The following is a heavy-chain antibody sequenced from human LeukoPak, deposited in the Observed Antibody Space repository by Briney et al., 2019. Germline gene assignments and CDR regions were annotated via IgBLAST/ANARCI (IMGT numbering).Heavy chain of an antibody. CDR3: ARVAQGASTENYYYYCMDV. CDR2: ITSSGSYI. Sequence: SGGSLRLSCAASGFAFNSYTIKWVRQAPGKGLEWVSSITSSGSYIYNADSVKGRFTISRDNAKNSLYLQMSSLRAEDTAVYYCARVAQGASTENYYYYCMDVWGKGTTVTVSS. J-gene: IGHJ6*03. V-gene: IGHV3-21*01. D-gene: IGHD1-1*01. CDR1: GFAFNSYT.